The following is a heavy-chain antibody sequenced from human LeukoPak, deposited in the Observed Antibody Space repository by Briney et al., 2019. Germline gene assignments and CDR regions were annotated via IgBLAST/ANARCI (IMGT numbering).Heavy chain of an antibody. CDR3: ARDGRDGLVVAFDS. J-gene: IGHJ5*01. CDR1: GYSISSGYY. CDR2: IYHSGST. D-gene: IGHD1-26*01. Sequence: SETLSLTCTVSGYSISSGYYWGWIRQPPGKGLEWIGSIYHSGSTYYNPSLKSRVTISVDTSKNQFSLKLSSVTAADTAVYYCARDGRDGLVVAFDSWGQGTLVTVSS. V-gene: IGHV4-38-2*02.